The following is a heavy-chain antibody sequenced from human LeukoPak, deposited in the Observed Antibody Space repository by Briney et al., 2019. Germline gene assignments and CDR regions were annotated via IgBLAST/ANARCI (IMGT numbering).Heavy chain of an antibody. J-gene: IGHJ4*02. CDR3: ARGIDSSGTYSGWGFHLRY. V-gene: IGHV3-9*01. Sequence: GRSLTLPCAVSGFNVDDYAIHWVRQPRGKGLEWVSGIMWDRGTVGYAGSVKGRFTMSRDSAKNSVYLQMNSLRPEDTALYYCARGIDSSGTYSGWGFHLRYWGQGTQVTVSS. D-gene: IGHD2-15*01. CDR2: IMWDRGTV. CDR1: GFNVDDYA.